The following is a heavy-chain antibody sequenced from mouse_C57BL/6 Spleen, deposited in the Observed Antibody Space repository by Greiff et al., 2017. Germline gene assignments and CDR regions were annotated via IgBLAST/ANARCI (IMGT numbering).Heavy chain of an antibody. V-gene: IGHV1-63*01. J-gene: IGHJ4*01. CDR3: ARATMVTTGESYAMDY. Sequence: QVQLQQSGAELVRPGTSVKMSCKASGYTFTNYWIGWAKQRPGHGLEWIGDIYPGGGYTNYNEKFKGKATLTADKSSSTAYMQFSSLTSEDSAIYYCARATMVTTGESYAMDYWGQGTSVTVSS. CDR1: GYTFTNYW. CDR2: IYPGGGYT. D-gene: IGHD2-2*01.